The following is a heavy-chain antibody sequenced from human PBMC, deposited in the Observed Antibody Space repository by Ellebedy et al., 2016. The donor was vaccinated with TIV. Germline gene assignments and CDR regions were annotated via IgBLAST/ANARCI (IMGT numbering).Heavy chain of an antibody. CDR1: GPLFSHNL. Sequence: GESLKISCADSGPLFSHNLMSWVRQAPGKGLEWVAKINPLGSQKSYVDSVKGRFTISRDNAENSLFLEMNSLRVEDTAVHYWTAEGWLRLEPWGQGTLVTVSS. V-gene: IGHV3-7*01. CDR2: INPLGSQK. D-gene: IGHD2-15*01. CDR3: TAEGWLRLEP. J-gene: IGHJ5*02.